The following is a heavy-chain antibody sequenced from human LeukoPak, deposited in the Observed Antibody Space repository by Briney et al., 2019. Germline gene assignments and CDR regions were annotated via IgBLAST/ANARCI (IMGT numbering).Heavy chain of an antibody. Sequence: ASVKVSCKASGYTFTTYDINWVRQATGQGLEYMGWMNPNSGATGYAQRFEGRVTMTRDTSISTAYMGLSSLRSEDTAVYYCAKTMTFNYDSTGVRVFDIWGQGTTVTVSS. CDR3: AKTMTFNYDSTGVRVFDI. J-gene: IGHJ3*02. V-gene: IGHV1-8*01. D-gene: IGHD3-22*01. CDR2: MNPNSGAT. CDR1: GYTFTTYD.